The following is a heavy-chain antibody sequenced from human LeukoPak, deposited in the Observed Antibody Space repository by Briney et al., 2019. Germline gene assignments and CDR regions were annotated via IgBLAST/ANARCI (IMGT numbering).Heavy chain of an antibody. J-gene: IGHJ5*02. Sequence: SVKVSCKASGGTFSSYAISWVRQAPGQGLEWMGGIIPIFGTTNYAQKFQGRVTITTDTSTSTAYMELRSLRSDDTAVYYCARGVQSWNWFDPWGQGTLVAVSS. V-gene: IGHV1-69*05. CDR3: ARGVQSWNWFDP. CDR1: GGTFSSYA. CDR2: IIPIFGTT. D-gene: IGHD1-1*01.